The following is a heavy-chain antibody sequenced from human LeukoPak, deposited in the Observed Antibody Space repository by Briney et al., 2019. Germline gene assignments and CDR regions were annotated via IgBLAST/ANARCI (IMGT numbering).Heavy chain of an antibody. J-gene: IGHJ4*02. Sequence: GGSLRLSCAASGFTFSSYAMHWVRQAPGKGLEWVAVISYDGSNKYYADSVKGRFTISRDNAKNSLYLQMNSLRAEDTAVYYCATISGWPDYWGQGTLVTVSS. D-gene: IGHD6-19*01. CDR2: ISYDGSNK. CDR1: GFTFSSYA. CDR3: ATISGWPDY. V-gene: IGHV3-30*07.